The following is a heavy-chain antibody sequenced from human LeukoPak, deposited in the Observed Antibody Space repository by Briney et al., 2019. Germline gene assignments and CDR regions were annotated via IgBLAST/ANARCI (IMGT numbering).Heavy chain of an antibody. Sequence: ASVKVSCKASGYTFTSYGISWVRQAPGQGLEWMGWISAYNGNTNYAQKLQGRVTMTTDTSTSTAYMELRSLRSDDTAVYYCARVSPITIFGVVRDPSNDYWGQGTLVTVSS. CDR3: ARVSPITIFGVVRDPSNDY. CDR1: GYTFTSYG. D-gene: IGHD3-3*01. J-gene: IGHJ4*02. CDR2: ISAYNGNT. V-gene: IGHV1-18*01.